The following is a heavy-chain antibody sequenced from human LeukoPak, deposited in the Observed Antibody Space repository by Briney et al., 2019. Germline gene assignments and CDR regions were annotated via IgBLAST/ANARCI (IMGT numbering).Heavy chain of an antibody. Sequence: ASVKVSCKASVYTFTSYGISWVRHAPRQGREWMGWISAYNGNTNYAQKLQGRVTMTTDTSTSTAYMELRSLRSDDTAVYYCARDRSYGQAFDYWGQRTLVTVSS. J-gene: IGHJ4*02. CDR3: ARDRSYGQAFDY. D-gene: IGHD5-18*01. CDR2: ISAYNGNT. CDR1: VYTFTSYG. V-gene: IGHV1-18*04.